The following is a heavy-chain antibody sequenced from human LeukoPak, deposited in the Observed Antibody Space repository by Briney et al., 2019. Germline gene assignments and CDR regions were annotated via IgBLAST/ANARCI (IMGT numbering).Heavy chain of an antibody. V-gene: IGHV3-23*01. J-gene: IGHJ4*02. CDR3: AKDGQEIGSPDYFDS. Sequence: PGGSLRLSCAASGFTFSSYTMYWVRQAPGKGLEWVSGISSSGSNTYYADSVKGRFTISRDNAKNTEYLQMNSLRAEDTAIYYCAKDGQEIGSPDYFDSWGQGTLLTVSS. CDR2: ISSSGSNT. D-gene: IGHD2/OR15-2a*01. CDR1: GFTFSSYT.